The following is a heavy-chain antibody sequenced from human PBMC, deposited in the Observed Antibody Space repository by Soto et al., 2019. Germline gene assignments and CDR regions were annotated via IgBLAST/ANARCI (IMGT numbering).Heavy chain of an antibody. Sequence: GGSLRLSCAASGFTFSSYGMHWVRQAPGKGLEWVAAISYDGSNKYYADSVKGRFTISRDNSKNTLYLQMNSLRAEDTAVYYCAKDTTQDLYFDYWGQGTLVTVSS. CDR3: AKDTTQDLYFDY. CDR1: GFTFSSYG. D-gene: IGHD2-15*01. V-gene: IGHV3-30*18. CDR2: ISYDGSNK. J-gene: IGHJ4*02.